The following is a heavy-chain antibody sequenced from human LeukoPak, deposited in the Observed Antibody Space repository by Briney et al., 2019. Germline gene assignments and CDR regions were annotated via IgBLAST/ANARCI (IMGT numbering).Heavy chain of an antibody. CDR3: ARVLYSSGWYPGY. CDR1: RLTFSSYS. V-gene: IGHV3-21*01. D-gene: IGHD6-19*01. J-gene: IGHJ4*02. CDR2: ISSSSYI. Sequence: GGSLTLSCAVSRLTFSSYSTNWVRHAPGGGLEWVSSISSSSYIYYADSVKGRFTISRDNAKNSLYLQLNSLRAEDTAVYYCARVLYSSGWYPGYWGQRTPVTVSS.